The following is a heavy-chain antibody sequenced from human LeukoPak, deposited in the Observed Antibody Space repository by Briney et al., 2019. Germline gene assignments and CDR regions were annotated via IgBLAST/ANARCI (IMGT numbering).Heavy chain of an antibody. CDR2: IYYSGST. J-gene: IGHJ4*02. Sequence: SETLSLTCAVSGGSISSGGYSWSWIRQPPGKGLEWIGYIYYSGSTNYNPSLKSRVTISVDTSKNQFSLKLSSVTAADTAVYYCARHGYGSGKGVRDYWGQGTLVTVSS. V-gene: IGHV4-61*08. CDR3: ARHGYGSGKGVRDY. CDR1: GGSISSGGYS. D-gene: IGHD3-10*01.